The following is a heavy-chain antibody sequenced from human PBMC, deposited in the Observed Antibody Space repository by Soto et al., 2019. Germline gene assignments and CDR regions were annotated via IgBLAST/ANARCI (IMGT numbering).Heavy chain of an antibody. D-gene: IGHD4-17*01. CDR2: ISGDAGET. CDR1: GFTFNNYA. CDR3: AKYFGFYGADFAH. Sequence: PGGSLSLSCAVSGFTFNNYAMSWVRQTPGKGLEWISAISGDAGETHYIDSVKGRFTIARDNSKNTLYLQMNGLRAEDTAVYYCAKYFGFYGADFAHWGQGTLVTVSS. V-gene: IGHV3-23*01. J-gene: IGHJ4*02.